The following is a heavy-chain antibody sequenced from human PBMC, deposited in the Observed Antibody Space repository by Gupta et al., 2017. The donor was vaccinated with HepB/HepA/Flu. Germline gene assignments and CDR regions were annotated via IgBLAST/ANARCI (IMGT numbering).Heavy chain of an antibody. Sequence: EVQLVEPGGGLVQPGGSLRLSCAASGFTFSIYEMNCVRQVPGTGMEWVSYISRGGNTIYYADSVNGRFTVSRDNAENSLYLQMNSLRAEDTAVYYCAREDCSGSSCATVRVRDAFDIWGQGTMVTVSS. CDR3: AREDCSGSSCATVRVRDAFDI. D-gene: IGHD2-15*01. CDR1: GFTFSIYE. J-gene: IGHJ3*02. CDR2: ISRGGNTI. V-gene: IGHV3-48*03.